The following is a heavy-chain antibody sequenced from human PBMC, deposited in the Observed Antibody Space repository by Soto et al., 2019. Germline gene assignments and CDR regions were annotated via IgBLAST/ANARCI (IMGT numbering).Heavy chain of an antibody. CDR1: GFTFSSYG. Sequence: QVQLVESGGGVVQPGRSLRLSCAASGFTFSSYGMHWVRQAPGKGLEWVAVISYDGSNKYYADSVKGRFTISRDNSQNTLYLQMNSLRAEDTAVYYCAKDRRQYGYGSLLLGYWGQGTLVTVSS. D-gene: IGHD5-18*01. CDR2: ISYDGSNK. J-gene: IGHJ4*02. CDR3: AKDRRQYGYGSLLLGY. V-gene: IGHV3-30*18.